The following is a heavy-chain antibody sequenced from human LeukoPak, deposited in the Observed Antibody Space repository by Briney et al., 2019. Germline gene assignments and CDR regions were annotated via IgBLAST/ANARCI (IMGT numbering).Heavy chain of an antibody. CDR2: INHSGST. D-gene: IGHD2-2*01. Sequence: SETLSLTCTVSGGSFSGYYWNWIRQSPGKGLEWIGEINHSGSTNYNPSLKSRVTMSVDTSKNQFSLKLSSVTAADTAVYYCAIHLYCSSTSCYVRDYWGQGTLVTVSS. J-gene: IGHJ4*02. V-gene: IGHV4-34*01. CDR1: GGSFSGYY. CDR3: AIHLYCSSTSCYVRDY.